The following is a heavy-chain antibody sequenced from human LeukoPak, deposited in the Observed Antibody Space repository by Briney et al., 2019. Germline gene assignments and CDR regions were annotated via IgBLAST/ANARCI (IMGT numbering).Heavy chain of an antibody. CDR1: GGSISSYY. CDR3: ARSLTYYYYGMVV. J-gene: IGHJ6*02. CDR2: IYYSGST. Sequence: SETLSLTCTVSGGSISSYYWSWIRQPPGKGLEWIGYIYYSGSTNYNPSLKSRVTISVDTSKNQFSLKLSSVTAADTAVYYCARSLTYYYYGMVVWGQGTTVTVSS. D-gene: IGHD7-27*01. V-gene: IGHV4-59*08.